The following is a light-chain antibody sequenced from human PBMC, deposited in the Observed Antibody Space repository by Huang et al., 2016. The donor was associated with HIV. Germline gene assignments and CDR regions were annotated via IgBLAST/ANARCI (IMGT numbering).Light chain of an antibody. CDR2: GAA. V-gene: IGKV3-20*01. J-gene: IGKJ2*01. Sequence: EIVLTQSPGTLSLSPGERATLSCRASQSVTNNYLAWYQQKPGQAPRLGIYGAASRATGIPDRFSGSGSGTDCTLTISRLEPDDFVVYYCQQYGGSPRTFGQGTKLEIK. CDR3: QQYGGSPRT. CDR1: QSVTNNY.